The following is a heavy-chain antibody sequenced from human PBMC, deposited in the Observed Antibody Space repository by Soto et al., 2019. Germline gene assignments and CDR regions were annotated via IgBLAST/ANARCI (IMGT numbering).Heavy chain of an antibody. CDR2: ISSSSSTI. J-gene: IGHJ5*02. V-gene: IGHV3-48*02. D-gene: IGHD3-3*02. CDR1: GFTFSSYS. Sequence: HPGGSLRLSCAASGFTFSSYSMNWVRQAPGKGLEWVSYISSSSSTIYYADSVKGRFTISRDNAKNSLYLQMNSLRDEDTAVYYCARDLAHFWSGYEASGSDPWGQGTLVTVSS. CDR3: ARDLAHFWSGYEASGSDP.